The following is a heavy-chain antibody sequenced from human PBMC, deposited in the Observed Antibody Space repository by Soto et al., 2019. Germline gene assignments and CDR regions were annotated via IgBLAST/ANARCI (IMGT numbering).Heavy chain of an antibody. V-gene: IGHV4-59*01. CDR2: IYYSGST. Sequence: PSETLSLTCTVSGGSLNAYFWTWIRQPPGKGLEWIGYIYYSGSTHYNPSLKSRVSISLHTSKNQFSLKLSSVTAADTAVYYCARGVDRQWADYWGQGTLVTVSS. CDR1: GGSLNAYF. J-gene: IGHJ4*02. CDR3: ARGVDRQWADY. D-gene: IGHD6-19*01.